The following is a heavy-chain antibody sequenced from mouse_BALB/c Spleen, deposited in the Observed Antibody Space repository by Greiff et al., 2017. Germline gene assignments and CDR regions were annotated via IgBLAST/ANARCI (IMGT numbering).Heavy chain of an antibody. V-gene: IGHV6-6*02. Sequence: EVKVVESGGGLVQPGGSMKLSCVASGFTFSSYWMSWVRQSPEKGLEWVAEIRLKSDNYATHYAESVKGKFTISRDDSKSRLYLQMNSLRAEDTGIYYCTRTTGTFDYWGQGTTLTVSS. D-gene: IGHD4-1*02. CDR3: TRTTGTFDY. J-gene: IGHJ2*01. CDR2: IRLKSDNYAT. CDR1: GFTFSSYW.